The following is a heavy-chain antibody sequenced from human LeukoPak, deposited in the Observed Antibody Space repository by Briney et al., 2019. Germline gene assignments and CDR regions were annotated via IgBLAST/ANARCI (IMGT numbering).Heavy chain of an antibody. CDR3: ARTGPGYYYYYMDV. D-gene: IGHD2-2*01. V-gene: IGHV4-38-2*02. Sequence: SETLSLTCTVPGYSISSGYYWGWIRQPPGKGLEWIGTIYRSGSTYSNPSLRGRVTISVDTSKNQFSLKLSSVTAADTAVYYCARTGPGYYYYYMDVWGKGTTVTVSS. J-gene: IGHJ6*03. CDR2: IYRSGST. CDR1: GYSISSGYY.